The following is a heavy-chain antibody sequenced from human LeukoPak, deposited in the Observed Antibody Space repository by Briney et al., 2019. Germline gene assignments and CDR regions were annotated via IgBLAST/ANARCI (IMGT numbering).Heavy chain of an antibody. V-gene: IGHV4-59*08. D-gene: IGHD3-3*01. J-gene: IGHJ5*02. CDR2: VYYSGIT. Sequence: PSETLSLTCTVSGGSISSDYWSWIRQPPGKGLEWIGYVYYSGITNYNPSLKSRVTISVGTSKNHFSLKLTSVTAADTAVYYCARLLGWSGPIRWFDPWGRATLVTVSS. CDR1: GGSISSDY. CDR3: ARLLGWSGPIRWFDP.